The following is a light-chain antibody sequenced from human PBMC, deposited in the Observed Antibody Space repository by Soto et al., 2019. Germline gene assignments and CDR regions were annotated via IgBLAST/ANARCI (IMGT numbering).Light chain of an antibody. Sequence: DIQLTQSPSSLSASVGDRVTITCRASQAISNSLVRYQQKPEKAPKSLIFAASRLQSGIPLRFSGNGSGTEFTLTISSLQPEDGASYDGQQYDTYPFTFGPDTKVD. CDR1: QAISNS. CDR3: QQYDTYPFT. V-gene: IGKV1-16*01. J-gene: IGKJ3*01. CDR2: AAS.